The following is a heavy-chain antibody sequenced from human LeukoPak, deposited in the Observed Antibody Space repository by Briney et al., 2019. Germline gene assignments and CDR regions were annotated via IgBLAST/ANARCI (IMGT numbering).Heavy chain of an antibody. CDR3: ARVRGSRWPIAYFDY. Sequence: GGSLRLSCAASGFNFNALSMIWVRQAPGKGLEWLSYITGSSSTIYYTDSVKGRFTISRDNAKNSVYLQMNSLRDEDTAVYFCARVRGSRWPIAYFDYRGQETLVTVSS. V-gene: IGHV3-48*02. CDR2: ITGSSSTI. D-gene: IGHD6-13*01. J-gene: IGHJ4*02. CDR1: GFNFNALS.